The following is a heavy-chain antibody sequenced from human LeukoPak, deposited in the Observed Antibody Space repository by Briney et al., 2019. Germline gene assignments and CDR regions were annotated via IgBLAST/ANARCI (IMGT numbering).Heavy chain of an antibody. D-gene: IGHD5-12*01. CDR2: ISSSGSTI. J-gene: IGHJ4*02. CDR1: GFTFSSYS. V-gene: IGHV3-48*04. CDR3: ARDSYDSGFDY. Sequence: TGGSLRLSCVASGFTFSSYSMNWVRQAPGKGLEWVSYISSSGSTIYYADSVKGRFTISRDNAKNSLYLQMNSLRAEDTAVYYCARDSYDSGFDYWGQGTLVTVSS.